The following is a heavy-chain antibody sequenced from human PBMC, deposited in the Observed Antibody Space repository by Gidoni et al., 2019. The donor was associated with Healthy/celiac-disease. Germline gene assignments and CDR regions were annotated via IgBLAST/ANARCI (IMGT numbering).Heavy chain of an antibody. CDR1: GFTFSNAW. Sequence: EVQLVESGGGLVKPGGSLRLSCAASGFTFSNAWMSWVRQAPGKGLEWVGRIKSKTDGGTTDYAAPVKGRFTISRYDSKNTLYLQMNSLKTEDTAVYYCTTDPRTGLYYGMDVWGQGTTVTVSS. J-gene: IGHJ6*02. CDR2: IKSKTDGGTT. CDR3: TTDPRTGLYYGMDV. V-gene: IGHV3-15*01.